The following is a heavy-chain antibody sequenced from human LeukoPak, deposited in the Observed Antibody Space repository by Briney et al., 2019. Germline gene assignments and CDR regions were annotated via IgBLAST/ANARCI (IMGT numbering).Heavy chain of an antibody. CDR2: INAGNGNT. CDR3: ARWAGSSGRYYDY. D-gene: IGHD6-19*01. CDR1: GYTFTSYA. J-gene: IGHJ4*02. V-gene: IGHV1-3*01. Sequence: GASVKVSCKASGYTFTSYAMHRVRQAPGQRLEWMGWINAGNGNTKYSQKFQGRVTITRDTSASTAYMELSSLRSEDTAVYYCARWAGSSGRYYDYWGQGTLVTVSP.